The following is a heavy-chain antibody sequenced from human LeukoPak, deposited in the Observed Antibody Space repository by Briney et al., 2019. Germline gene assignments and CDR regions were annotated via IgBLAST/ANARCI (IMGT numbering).Heavy chain of an antibody. CDR3: AKEGFGGGYFDY. Sequence: GGAPRRLSSAPSVTFCSNSMRWVRHAPREGGEWVSAISGSGGSTYYADSVKGRFAISRDNSKNTLYLQMNSLRAEDTAVYYCAKEGFGGGYFDYWGQGTLVTVSS. CDR2: ISGSGGST. D-gene: IGHD3-10*01. V-gene: IGHV3-23*01. J-gene: IGHJ4*02. CDR1: SVTFCSNS.